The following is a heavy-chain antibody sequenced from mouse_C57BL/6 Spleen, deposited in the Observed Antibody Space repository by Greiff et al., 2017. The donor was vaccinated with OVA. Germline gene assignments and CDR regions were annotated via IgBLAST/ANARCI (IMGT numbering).Heavy chain of an antibody. CDR3: ARGSNYADAMDY. J-gene: IGHJ4*01. V-gene: IGHV5-17*01. Sequence: DVHLVESGGGLVKPGGSLKLSCAASGFTFSDYGMHWVRQAPEKGLEWVAYISSGSGTIYYADTVKGRFTISRDNAKNTLFLQMTSLRSEDTAMYYCARGSNYADAMDYWGQGTSVTVSS. D-gene: IGHD2-5*01. CDR1: GFTFSDYG. CDR2: ISSGSGTI.